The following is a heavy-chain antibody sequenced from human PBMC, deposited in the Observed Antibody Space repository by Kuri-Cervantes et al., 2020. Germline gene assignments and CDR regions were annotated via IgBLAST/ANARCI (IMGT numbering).Heavy chain of an antibody. CDR3: ARDYDLHGSGSDYSRNWFDP. V-gene: IGHV1-2*02. CDR2: INPNSGGT. J-gene: IGHJ5*02. CDR1: GYTFTDYY. Sequence: ASVKVSCKASGYTFTDYYMHWVRQAPGQGLEWMGWINPNSGGTNYAQKFQGRVTMTTDTSTSTAYMELRSLRSDDTAVYYCARDYDLHGSGSDYSRNWFDPWGQGTLVTVSS. D-gene: IGHD3-10*01.